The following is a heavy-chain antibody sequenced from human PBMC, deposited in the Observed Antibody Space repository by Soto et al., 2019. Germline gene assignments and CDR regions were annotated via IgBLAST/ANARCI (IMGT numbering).Heavy chain of an antibody. CDR2: IYYSGST. V-gene: IGHV4-59*08. D-gene: IGHD4-17*01. CDR1: VGSISSYY. Sequence: SETLSLTCTVSVGSISSYYWSWIRQPPGKGLEWIGYIYYSGSTNYNPSLKSRVTISVDTSKNQFSLKLSSVTAADTAVYYCARLEATVTTTSCADYWGQGIQVTVSS. CDR3: ARLEATVTTTSCADY. J-gene: IGHJ4*02.